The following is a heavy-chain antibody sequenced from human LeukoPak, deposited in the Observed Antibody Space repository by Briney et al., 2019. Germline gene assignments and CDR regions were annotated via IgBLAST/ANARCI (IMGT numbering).Heavy chain of an antibody. V-gene: IGHV4-59*01. Sequence: SETLSLTCTVSGASIGSYYWSWIRQPPGKGLEWIAYIYYSGSTNYNPSLKSRVTISVDTSKNQFSLKLSSVTAADTAVYYCARDTGGFDYWGQGTLLTVSS. J-gene: IGHJ4*02. CDR2: IYYSGST. CDR1: GASIGSYY. D-gene: IGHD7-27*01. CDR3: ARDTGGFDY.